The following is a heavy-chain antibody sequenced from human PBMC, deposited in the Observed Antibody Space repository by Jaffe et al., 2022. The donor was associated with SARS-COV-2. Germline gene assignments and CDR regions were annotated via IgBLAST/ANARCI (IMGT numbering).Heavy chain of an antibody. CDR2: IKQDGSEK. CDR3: ARVVIVPTGPWCFDP. J-gene: IGHJ5*02. D-gene: IGHD2-2*01. Sequence: EVQLVESGGGLVQPGGSLTLSCAASGFTFSNFWMTWVRQAPGKGLEWVANIKQDGSEKYYVDSMKGRFTISRDNAENSLYLQMNSLRVEDTAVYYCARVVIVPTGPWCFDPWGQGTLVTVSS. V-gene: IGHV3-7*03. CDR1: GFTFSNFW.